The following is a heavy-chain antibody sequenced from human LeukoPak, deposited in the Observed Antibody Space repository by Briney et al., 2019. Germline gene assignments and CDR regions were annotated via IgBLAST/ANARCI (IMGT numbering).Heavy chain of an antibody. CDR2: IFYTGRA. J-gene: IGHJ4*02. CDR1: RGSISPDH. Sequence: SETLSLTCTVSRGSISPDHCAWIRQPPGKGLEWIGYIFYTGRARYNPSLESRVTLTVDMSKNQVSLKLRSVTAADTAIYYWARLVDGIYTRLDSWGQGTLVTVST. D-gene: IGHD1-26*01. CDR3: ARLVDGIYTRLDS. V-gene: IGHV4-59*08.